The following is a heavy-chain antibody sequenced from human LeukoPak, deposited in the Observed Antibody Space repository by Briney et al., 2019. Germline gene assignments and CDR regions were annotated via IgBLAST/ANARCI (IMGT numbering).Heavy chain of an antibody. CDR3: ARRAAGGLYYFDY. V-gene: IGHV3-23*01. CDR1: GFTFSSSI. J-gene: IGHJ4*02. D-gene: IGHD6-13*01. CDR2: VSGASGNT. Sequence: TRGSLRLSCAASGFTFSSSIMSWVRQAPGKGLEWISTVSGASGNTYYAASVSGRFTISRDNSKNTLFLQMSSLRAEDTAVYYCARRAAGGLYYFDYWGQGILGTLSS.